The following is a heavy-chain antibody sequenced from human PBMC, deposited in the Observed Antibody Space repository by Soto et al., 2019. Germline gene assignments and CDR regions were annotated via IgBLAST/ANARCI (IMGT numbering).Heavy chain of an antibody. CDR1: GGTFSSYA. J-gene: IGHJ4*02. D-gene: IGHD3-10*01. Sequence: ASVKVSCKASGGTFSSYAISWVRQAPGQGLEWMGGIIPIFGTANYAQKFQGRVTITADESTSTAYIELSSLRSEDTAVYYCARSAHYGSGSYLPFDYWGQGTLVTVSS. CDR3: ARSAHYGSGSYLPFDY. V-gene: IGHV1-69*13. CDR2: IIPIFGTA.